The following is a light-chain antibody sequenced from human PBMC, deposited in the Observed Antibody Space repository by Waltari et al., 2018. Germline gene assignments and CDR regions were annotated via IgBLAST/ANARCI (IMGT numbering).Light chain of an antibody. CDR2: AAS. CDR3: QQSYSTPIT. CDR1: QSISSY. V-gene: IGKV1-39*01. J-gene: IGKJ5*01. Sequence: DIQMTQSPSSLSASVGDRVTITCRASQSISSYLNWYQQKPGKAPKLLIHAASSLQSGVPSRFSGSGSGTDFTRTISSLQPEDFATYYCQQSYSTPITFGQGTRLEIK.